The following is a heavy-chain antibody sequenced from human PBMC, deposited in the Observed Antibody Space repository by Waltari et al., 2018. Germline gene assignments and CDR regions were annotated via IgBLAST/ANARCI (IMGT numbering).Heavy chain of an antibody. CDR3: ARRVNRGYGDYVGDY. V-gene: IGHV7-4-1*04. Sequence: QVQLVQSGHEVKQPGASVKVSCKASGYSFTTYGMNWVPQAPGQGLEWMGWFNTYTGNPTYAQGFTGRFVFSMDTSASIAYMQISSLRSEDTAVYYCARRVNRGYGDYVGDYWGQGTLVTVSS. J-gene: IGHJ4*02. CDR1: GYSFTTYG. D-gene: IGHD4-17*01. CDR2: FNTYTGNP.